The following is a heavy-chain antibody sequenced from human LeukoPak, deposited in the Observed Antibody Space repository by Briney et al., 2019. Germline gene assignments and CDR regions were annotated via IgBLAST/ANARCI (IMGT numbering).Heavy chain of an antibody. Sequence: GGSLRLSCAASGFTFSNAWMSWVRQAPGKGLEWVGRIKSKTDGGTTDYAAPVKGRFTISRDDSKNTLYLQMNSLKTEDTAVYYCTTAGIPGDYYFDYWGQGALVTVSS. CDR1: GFTFSNAW. D-gene: IGHD2-21*02. CDR2: IKSKTDGGTT. V-gene: IGHV3-15*01. J-gene: IGHJ4*02. CDR3: TTAGIPGDYYFDY.